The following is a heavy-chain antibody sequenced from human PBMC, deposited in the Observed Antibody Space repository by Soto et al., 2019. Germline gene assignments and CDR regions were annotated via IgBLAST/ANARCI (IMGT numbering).Heavy chain of an antibody. CDR3: ARLGHSPVYYYYGMDV. CDR2: ISSSSSYI. D-gene: IGHD3-3*01. J-gene: IGHJ6*02. V-gene: IGHV3-21*01. CDR1: GFSFNRHS. Sequence: GGSLRLSCVASGFSFNRHSISWVRQAPGKGLEWVSSISSSSSYIYYADSVQGRFTISRDNAKNSLWLQMNSLRPEDTAVYYCARLGHSPVYYYYGMDVWGQGTTVTVSS.